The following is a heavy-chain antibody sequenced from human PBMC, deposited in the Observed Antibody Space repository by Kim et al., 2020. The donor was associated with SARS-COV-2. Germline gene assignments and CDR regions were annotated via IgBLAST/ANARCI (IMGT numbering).Heavy chain of an antibody. V-gene: IGHV4-61*01. CDR2: IFYTGRT. CDR3: ARAGISAQSGMDV. CDR1: GGSVNSATYY. J-gene: IGHJ6*02. Sequence: SETLSLTCTVSGGSVNSATYYWTWIRQPPGKGLEWIGFIFYTGRTNYNPSLKSRITISLDTYRTQFSLKLDSVTAAATAVYYCARAGISAQSGMDVWGQG.